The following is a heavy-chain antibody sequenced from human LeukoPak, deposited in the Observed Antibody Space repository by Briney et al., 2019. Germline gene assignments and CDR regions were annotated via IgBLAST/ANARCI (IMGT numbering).Heavy chain of an antibody. V-gene: IGHV3-48*03. CDR3: ARGRPENYGSGTYLTF. D-gene: IGHD3-10*01. CDR1: GFTFSSYE. Sequence: GGSLRLSCVASGFTFSSYEMNWVRQAPGKGLECVAYISSSGGTIYYADSVKGRFTMSRDYAKASLYLQMDSLRAEDTAVYYCARGRPENYGSGTYLTFWGRGTLVTVSS. CDR2: ISSSGGTI. J-gene: IGHJ4*02.